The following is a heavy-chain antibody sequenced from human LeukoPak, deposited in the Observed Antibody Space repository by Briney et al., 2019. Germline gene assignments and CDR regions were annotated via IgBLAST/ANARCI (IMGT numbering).Heavy chain of an antibody. CDR3: AKEVVAALGGYYYGMDV. CDR1: GDSFSSNSAA. CDR2: TYYRSKWYN. V-gene: IGHV6-1*01. J-gene: IGHJ6*02. Sequence: SQTLSLTCAISGDSFSSNSAAWNWIRQSPSRGLEWLGRTYYRSKWYNDYAVSVKSRITINPDTSKNQFSLQLNSVTPEDTAVYYCAKEVVAALGGYYYGMDVWGQGTTVTVSS. D-gene: IGHD2-15*01.